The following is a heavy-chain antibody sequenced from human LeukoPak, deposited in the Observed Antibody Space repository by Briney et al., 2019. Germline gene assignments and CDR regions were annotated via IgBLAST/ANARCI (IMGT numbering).Heavy chain of an antibody. D-gene: IGHD3-10*01. CDR3: ARGLYVGELIWFGELSDAFDI. CDR1: GFTFYSYG. V-gene: IGHV3-33*01. J-gene: IGHJ3*02. Sequence: GGSVRLSCAASGFTFYSYGMQWVRQAPGKGLEWVAVICYDGSNKYYADSVKGRFTISRDNSKNTLYLQMNSLRAEDTAVYYCARGLYVGELIWFGELSDAFDIWGQGTMVTVSS. CDR2: ICYDGSNK.